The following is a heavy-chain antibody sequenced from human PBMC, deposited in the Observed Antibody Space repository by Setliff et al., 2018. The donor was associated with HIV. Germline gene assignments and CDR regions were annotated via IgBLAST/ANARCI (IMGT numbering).Heavy chain of an antibody. CDR2: INAHNGGT. Sequence: ASVKVSCKASVHTFASYGITWVRQAPGQGLEWMGWINAHNGGTDYAQKFQGRVTMTTDTSTRTVYMDLRSLRSDDTAVYYCARREDNWNYRDWFDPWGQGTLVTVSS. CDR3: ARREDNWNYRDWFDP. CDR1: VHTFASYG. D-gene: IGHD1-20*01. J-gene: IGHJ5*02. V-gene: IGHV1-18*01.